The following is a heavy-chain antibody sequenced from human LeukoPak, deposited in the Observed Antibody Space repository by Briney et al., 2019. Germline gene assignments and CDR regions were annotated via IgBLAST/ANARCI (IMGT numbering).Heavy chain of an antibody. CDR3: AREVADSGYDFWFDP. Sequence: SETLSLTCTVSGGSISSYYWSWIRQPPGKGLEWIGYIYYSGSTNYNPSLKSRVTISVDTSKNQFSLKLSSVTAADTAVYHCAREVADSGYDFWFDPWGQGTLVTVSS. V-gene: IGHV4-59*01. CDR1: GGSISSYY. J-gene: IGHJ5*02. D-gene: IGHD5-12*01. CDR2: IYYSGST.